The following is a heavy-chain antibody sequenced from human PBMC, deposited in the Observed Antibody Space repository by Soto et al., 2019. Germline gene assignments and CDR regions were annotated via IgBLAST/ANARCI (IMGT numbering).Heavy chain of an antibody. CDR2: ISYDGSNK. V-gene: IGHV3-30-3*01. J-gene: IGHJ3*02. CDR1: GFTFSSYA. Sequence: GGSLRLSCAASGFTFSSYAMHWVRQAPGKGLEWVAVISYDGSNKYYADSVKGRFTISRDNSKNTLYLQMNSLRAEDTAVYYRARDQGYSSGWDAFDIWGQGTMVTVSS. CDR3: ARDQGYSSGWDAFDI. D-gene: IGHD6-19*01.